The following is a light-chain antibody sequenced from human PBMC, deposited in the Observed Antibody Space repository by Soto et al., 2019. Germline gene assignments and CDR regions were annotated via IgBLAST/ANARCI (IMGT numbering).Light chain of an antibody. Sequence: SVLTQPPSVSGAPGQRVTISCTGSSSNIGAGYDVHWYQQLPATAPKLLISGNKNRPSGVPGGCSGSTSGASASWAVTGLQAEDEADYYCQSDAPGLMVLDVFGTGTKLTVL. V-gene: IGLV1-40*01. CDR2: GNK. CDR3: QSDAPGLMVLDV. J-gene: IGLJ1*01. CDR1: SSNIGAGYD.